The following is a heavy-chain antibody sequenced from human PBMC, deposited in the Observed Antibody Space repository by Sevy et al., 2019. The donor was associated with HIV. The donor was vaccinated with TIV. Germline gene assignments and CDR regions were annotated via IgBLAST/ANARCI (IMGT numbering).Heavy chain of an antibody. CDR1: GFTFDAYA. V-gene: IGHV3-9*03. D-gene: IGHD1-1*01. CDR2: ISWNGGTL. J-gene: IGHJ6*02. Sequence: GGSLRLSCAASGFTFDAYAMHWVRQVSGKGLEWVSGISWNGGTLAYADSVRGRFTISRDNAKNSLYLQMNSLKTEDMALYYCAKDGTAQLWGACGMDVWGHGTTVTVSS. CDR3: AKDGTAQLWGACGMDV.